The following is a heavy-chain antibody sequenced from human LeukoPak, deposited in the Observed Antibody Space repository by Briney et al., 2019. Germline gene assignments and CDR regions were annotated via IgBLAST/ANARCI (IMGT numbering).Heavy chain of an antibody. J-gene: IGHJ5*02. CDR2: INPNSGGT. CDR3: ARMWFGEFSNWFDP. CDR1: GYTFTGYY. Sequence: ASVKVSCKASGYTFTGYYMHWVRQAPGQGLEWMGWINPNSGGTNYAQKFQGRVTMTRDTSISTAYTELSRLRSDDTAVYYCARMWFGEFSNWFDPWGQGTLVTVSS. D-gene: IGHD3-10*01. V-gene: IGHV1-2*02.